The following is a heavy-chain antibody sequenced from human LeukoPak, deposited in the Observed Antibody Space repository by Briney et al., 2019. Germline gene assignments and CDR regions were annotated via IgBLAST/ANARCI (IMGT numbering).Heavy chain of an antibody. Sequence: SETLSLTCTVSGDSISSTTYYWGWIRQPPGKGLEWIGTIYHSGSTNYNPSLKSRVTISVDKSKNQFSLKLSSVTAADTAVYYCARADDYGDSHFDYWGQGTLVTVSS. D-gene: IGHD4-17*01. CDR3: ARADDYGDSHFDY. V-gene: IGHV4-39*07. CDR2: IYHSGST. CDR1: GDSISSTTYY. J-gene: IGHJ4*02.